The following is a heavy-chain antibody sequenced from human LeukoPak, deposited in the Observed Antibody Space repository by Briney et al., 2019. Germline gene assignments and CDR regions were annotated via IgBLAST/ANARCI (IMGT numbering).Heavy chain of an antibody. V-gene: IGHV4-39*07. D-gene: IGHD3-22*01. CDR3: ARGPHYYDSSGYQPAFDY. J-gene: IGHJ4*02. Sequence: SETLSLTCTVSGGSISSGSYDWYWIRQPPGKGLEWIGSIYYSGSTYYNPSLKSRVTISVDTSKNQFSLKLSSVTAADTAVYYCARGPHYYDSSGYQPAFDYWGQGTLVTVSS. CDR1: GGSISSGSYD. CDR2: IYYSGST.